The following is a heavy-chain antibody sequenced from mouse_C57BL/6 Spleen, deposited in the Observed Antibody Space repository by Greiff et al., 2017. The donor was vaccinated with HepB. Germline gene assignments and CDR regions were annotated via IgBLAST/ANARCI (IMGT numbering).Heavy chain of an antibody. Sequence: QVQLKQPGAELVKPGASVKMSCKASGYTFTSYWITWVKQRPGQGLEWIGDIYPGSGSTNYNEKFKSKATLTVDTSSSTAYMQLSSLTSEDSAVYYCARLEDYDGRAYAMDYWGQGTSVTVSS. J-gene: IGHJ4*01. CDR3: ARLEDYDGRAYAMDY. CDR1: GYTFTSYW. V-gene: IGHV1-55*01. D-gene: IGHD2-4*01. CDR2: IYPGSGST.